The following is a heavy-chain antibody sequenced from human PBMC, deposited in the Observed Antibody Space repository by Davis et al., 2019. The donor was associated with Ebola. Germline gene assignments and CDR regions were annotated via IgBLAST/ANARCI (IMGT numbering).Heavy chain of an antibody. CDR3: AKDKNYDFWSGYPHDALDI. CDR1: GFTFSSYA. Sequence: GESLKISCAASGFTFSSYAMSWVRQAPGKGLEWVSAISGSGGSTYYADSVEGRFTISRDNSKNTLYLQMNSLRAEDTAIYYCAKDKNYDFWSGYPHDALDIWGQGTMVTVSS. D-gene: IGHD3-3*01. J-gene: IGHJ3*02. CDR2: ISGSGGST. V-gene: IGHV3-23*01.